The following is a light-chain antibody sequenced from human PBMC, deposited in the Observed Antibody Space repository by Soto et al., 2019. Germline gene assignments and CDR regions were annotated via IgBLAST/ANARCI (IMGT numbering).Light chain of an antibody. CDR2: AAS. CDR3: QQYGSSPPT. Sequence: EVVLTQSPGTLPLSPGERAALSCRASQSVTKSYLAWYQQKPGQAPRLLIYAASSRATGIPDRFSGSESGTDFTLTIDRLEPEDFAVYFCQQYGSSPPTFGQGTKV. V-gene: IGKV3-20*01. J-gene: IGKJ1*01. CDR1: QSVTKSY.